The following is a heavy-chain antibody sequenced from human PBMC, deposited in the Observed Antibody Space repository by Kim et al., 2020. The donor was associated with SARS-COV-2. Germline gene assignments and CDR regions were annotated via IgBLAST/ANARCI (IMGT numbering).Heavy chain of an antibody. D-gene: IGHD1-26*01. Sequence: GGSLRLSCAASGFTFSSYSMNWVRQAPGKGLEWVSSISSSSGYIYYADSVKGRFTISRDNAKNSLYLQMNSLRAEDTAVYYCARGPIVGATGLGSLDYWGQGTLVTVSS. CDR2: ISSSSGYI. CDR3: ARGPIVGATGLGSLDY. J-gene: IGHJ4*02. CDR1: GFTFSSYS. V-gene: IGHV3-21*04.